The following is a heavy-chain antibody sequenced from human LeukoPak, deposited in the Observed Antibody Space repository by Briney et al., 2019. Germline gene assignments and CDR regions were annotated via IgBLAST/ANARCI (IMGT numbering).Heavy chain of an antibody. V-gene: IGHV1-69*13. Sequence: SVKVSCKASGGTFSSYAISWVRQAPGQGLEWMGGIIPIFGTANYAQKFQGRVTITADESTSTAYMELRSLRSDDTAVYYCARNVYCSGGSCAGDWFDPWGQGTLVTVSS. J-gene: IGHJ5*02. D-gene: IGHD2-15*01. CDR3: ARNVYCSGGSCAGDWFDP. CDR1: GGTFSSYA. CDR2: IIPIFGTA.